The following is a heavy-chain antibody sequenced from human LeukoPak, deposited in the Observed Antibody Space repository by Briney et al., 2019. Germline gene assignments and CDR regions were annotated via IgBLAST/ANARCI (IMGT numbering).Heavy chain of an antibody. CDR2: IKQDGSEK. J-gene: IGHJ4*02. CDR1: GFIFSSYW. D-gene: IGHD3-3*01. V-gene: IGHV3-7*01. Sequence: GGSLRLSXAASGFIFSSYWMSWVRQAPGKGLEWVANIKQDGSEKYYVDSVKGRFTISRDNAKNSLYLQMNSLRAEDTAVYYCARVVYYDFWSGYYYFDYWGQGTLVTVSS. CDR3: ARVVYYDFWSGYYYFDY.